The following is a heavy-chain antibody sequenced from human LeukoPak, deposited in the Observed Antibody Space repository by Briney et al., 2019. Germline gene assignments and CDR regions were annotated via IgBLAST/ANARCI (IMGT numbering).Heavy chain of an antibody. J-gene: IGHJ4*02. V-gene: IGHV3-23*01. D-gene: IGHD3-10*01. CDR3: ARDLGHYDNKGHYYGGNLDY. CDR2: ISGSGGST. CDR1: GFTFSSCA. Sequence: GGSLRLSCAASGFTFSSCAMSWVRQAPGKGLEWVSAISGSGGSTYYADSVKGRFTISRDNSKNSLYLQMNSLGAEDTAVYYCARDLGHYDNKGHYYGGNLDYWGQGTLVTVSS.